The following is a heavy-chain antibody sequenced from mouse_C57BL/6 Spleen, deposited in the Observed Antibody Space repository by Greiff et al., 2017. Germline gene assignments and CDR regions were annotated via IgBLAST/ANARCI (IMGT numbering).Heavy chain of an antibody. CDR3: AKPITTVVAGGAMDY. CDR1: GFTFSDYG. V-gene: IGHV5-17*01. CDR2: ISSGSSTI. Sequence: EVQGVESGGGLVKPGGSLKLSCAASGFTFSDYGMHWVRQAPEKGLEWVAYISSGSSTIYYADTVKGRFTISRDNAKNTLFLQMTSLRSEDTAMYYCAKPITTVVAGGAMDYWGQGTSVTVSS. D-gene: IGHD1-1*01. J-gene: IGHJ4*01.